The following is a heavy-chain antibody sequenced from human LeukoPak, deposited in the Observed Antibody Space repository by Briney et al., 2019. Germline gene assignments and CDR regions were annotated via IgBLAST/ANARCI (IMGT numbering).Heavy chain of an antibody. Sequence: GASVKVSCKVSGYTLTELSMHWVRQAPGKGLEWMGWISAYNGNTNYAQKLQGRVTMTTDPSTSTAYMELRSLRSDDTAVYYCARDLRSTNGDYGHFDYWGQGTLVTVSS. CDR2: ISAYNGNT. V-gene: IGHV1-18*01. J-gene: IGHJ4*02. D-gene: IGHD4-17*01. CDR1: GYTLTELS. CDR3: ARDLRSTNGDYGHFDY.